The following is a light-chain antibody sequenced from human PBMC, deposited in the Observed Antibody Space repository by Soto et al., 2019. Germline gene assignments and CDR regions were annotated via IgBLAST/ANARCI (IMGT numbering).Light chain of an antibody. CDR1: QSISSW. CDR2: KAS. Sequence: DIQMTQSPSTLSASVGDRVTITCRASQSISSWLAWYQQKPGKAPKLLIYKASSLERGVPSRFSGSGSGAKFTLTISSLQPDDFASYYCHQYNSYPRTFGQGTKVEVK. V-gene: IGKV1-5*03. CDR3: HQYNSYPRT. J-gene: IGKJ1*01.